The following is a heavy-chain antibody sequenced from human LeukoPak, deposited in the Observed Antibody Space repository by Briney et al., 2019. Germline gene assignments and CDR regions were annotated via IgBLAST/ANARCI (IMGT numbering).Heavy chain of an antibody. CDR2: ISSGGGST. V-gene: IGHV3-23*01. J-gene: IGHJ4*02. CDR3: ARVMGRYCSSTSFYVDY. Sequence: GGTLRLSCAASRFTFSSYGMSWVRQAPGKGLEWVTGISSGGGSTYYADSVKGRFTFSRANSRNTLYLQMNSLKAKDTAYYYCARVMGRYCSSTSFYVDYWGQGTLVTVSS. CDR1: RFTFSSYG. D-gene: IGHD2-2*01.